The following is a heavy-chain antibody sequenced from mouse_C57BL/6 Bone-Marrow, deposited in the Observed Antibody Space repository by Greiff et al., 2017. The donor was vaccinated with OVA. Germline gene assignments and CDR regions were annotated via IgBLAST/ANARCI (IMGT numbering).Heavy chain of an antibody. D-gene: IGHD1-1*01. Sequence: VKLMESGPELVKPGASVKISCKASGYTFTDYYINWVKQRPGQGLEWIGWIFPGSGSTYYNEKFKGKATLTVAKSSSTAYMLLSSLTSEDSAVYFCARGGYGSSKGYCDVWGTGTTVTVSS. J-gene: IGHJ1*03. CDR2: IFPGSGST. CDR3: ARGGYGSSKGYCDV. CDR1: GYTFTDYY. V-gene: IGHV1-75*01.